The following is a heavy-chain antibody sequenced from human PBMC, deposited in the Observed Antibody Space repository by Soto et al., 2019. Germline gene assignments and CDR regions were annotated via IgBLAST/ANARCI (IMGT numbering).Heavy chain of an antibody. CDR3: ARADYDSSGSYCFDY. V-gene: IGHV3-66*01. D-gene: IGHD3-22*01. J-gene: IGHJ4*02. CDR1: GFTVSSNY. CDR2: IYSGGST. Sequence: EVQLVESGGGLVQPGGSLRLSCAASGFTVSSNYMNWVRQAPGKGLERGSVIYSGGSTYYADSVKDRFTISRDNSKNTLYLQMNSLRAEDTAVYYCARADYDSSGSYCFDYWGQGTLVIVSS.